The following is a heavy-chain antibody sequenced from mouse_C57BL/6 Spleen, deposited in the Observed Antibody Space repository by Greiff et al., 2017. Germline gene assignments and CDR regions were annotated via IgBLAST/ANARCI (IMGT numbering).Heavy chain of an antibody. D-gene: IGHD3-2*02. V-gene: IGHV3-6*01. CDR1: GYSITSGYY. CDR3: ARDRTAQATDYAMDY. CDR2: ISYDGSN. J-gene: IGHJ4*01. Sequence: EVQLQESGPGLVKPSQSLSLTCSVTGYSITSGYYWNWIRQFPGNKLEWMGYISYDGSNNYNPSLKNRISITRDTSKNQFFLKLNSVTTEDTATYYGARDRTAQATDYAMDYWGQGTSVTVSS.